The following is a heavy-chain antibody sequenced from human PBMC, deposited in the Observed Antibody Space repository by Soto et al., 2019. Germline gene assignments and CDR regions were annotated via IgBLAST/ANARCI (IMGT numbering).Heavy chain of an antibody. CDR2: VYYSESA. CDR3: ARAISTATGTSGFDS. Sequence: QVQLQESGPGLVQPSQTLSLTCTVSGGSIRSSDYYWSWIRQPPGKGLEWIGYVYYSESAYYNPSLQSRGFISIDTSKNQFALPLSSVTAADTAVYYCARAISTATGTSGFDSWGQGTLVTVSS. J-gene: IGHJ4*02. V-gene: IGHV4-30-4*08. D-gene: IGHD6-13*01. CDR1: GGSIRSSDYY.